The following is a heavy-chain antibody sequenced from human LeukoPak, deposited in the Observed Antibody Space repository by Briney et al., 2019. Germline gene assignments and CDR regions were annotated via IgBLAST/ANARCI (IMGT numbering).Heavy chain of an antibody. CDR2: ISSSSSTI. D-gene: IGHD5-18*01. CDR1: GFTFSSYS. V-gene: IGHV3-48*04. J-gene: IGHJ4*02. Sequence: GGSLRPSCAASGFTFSSYSMNWVRQAPGKGLEWVSYISSSSSTIYYADSVKGRFTISRDNSKNSLYLQMNSLRTEDTALYYCAKDLWLDYWGQGTLVTVSS. CDR3: AKDLWLDY.